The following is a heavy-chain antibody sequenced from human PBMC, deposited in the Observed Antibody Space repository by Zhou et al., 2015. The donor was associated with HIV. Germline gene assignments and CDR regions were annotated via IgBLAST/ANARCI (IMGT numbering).Heavy chain of an antibody. CDR2: IIPIFGTA. Sequence: QVQLVQSGAEVKKPGSSVKVSCKASGGTFSSYAISWVRQAPGQGLEWMGGIIPIFGTANYAQKFQGRVTITADKSTSTAYMELSSLRSEDTAVYYCARDPHPSSSSPGGSYYYYYVVTSGRTDDVDRLL. V-gene: IGHV1-69*06. CDR3: ARDPHPSSSSPGGSYYYYYVVTS. D-gene: IGHD6-6*01. J-gene: IGHJ6*01. CDR1: GGTFSSYA.